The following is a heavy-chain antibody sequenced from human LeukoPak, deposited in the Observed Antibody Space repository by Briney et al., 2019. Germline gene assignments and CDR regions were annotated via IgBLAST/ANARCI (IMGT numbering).Heavy chain of an antibody. J-gene: IGHJ5*02. D-gene: IGHD2-15*01. V-gene: IGHV3-23*01. CDR2: ISGSGGST. Sequence: GGSLRLSCAASGVTFSSYAMSWVRQAPGQGLEWVSAISGSGGSTYYADSVKGRFTISRDNSKNTLYLQMNSLRAEDTAVYYCAKGSGVNLLDLWGQGTLVTVSS. CDR3: AKGSGVNLLDL. CDR1: GVTFSSYA.